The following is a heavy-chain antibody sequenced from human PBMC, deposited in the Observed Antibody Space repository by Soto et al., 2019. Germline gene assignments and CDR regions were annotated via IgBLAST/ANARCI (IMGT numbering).Heavy chain of an antibody. CDR2: INPSGGGT. CDR3: ARDLRCISTSCYYGMDV. CDR1: GYTFTTYY. Sequence: ASVKVSCKASGYTFTTYYMHWVRQAPGQGLEWMGIINPSGGGTNYAQKFQDRVTMTRDTSTSTVYMQLSSLRSEDTAVYYCARDLRCISTSCYYGMDVWGQGTTVTVSS. D-gene: IGHD2-2*01. J-gene: IGHJ6*02. V-gene: IGHV1-46*01.